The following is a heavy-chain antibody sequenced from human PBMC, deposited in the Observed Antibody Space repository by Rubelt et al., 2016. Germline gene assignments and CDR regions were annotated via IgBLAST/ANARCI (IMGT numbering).Heavy chain of an antibody. D-gene: IGHD3-16*01. CDR2: IYYSGST. CDR3: ARQSGGAFDY. Sequence: QVQLQESGPGLVKPSETLSLTCTVSGYFISSGCYWGWIRQPPGKGLEWIGSIYYSGSTYYNPSLKSRVTISVDTSKNQLSLKLSSVTAADTAVYYCARQSGGAFDYWGQGTLVTVSS. J-gene: IGHJ4*02. CDR1: GYFISSGCY. V-gene: IGHV4-38-2*02.